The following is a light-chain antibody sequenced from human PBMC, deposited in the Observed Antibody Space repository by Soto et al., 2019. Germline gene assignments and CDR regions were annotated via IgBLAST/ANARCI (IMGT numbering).Light chain of an antibody. CDR1: QRIXRD. V-gene: IGKV3-15*01. J-gene: IGKJ1*01. CDR2: CAS. Sequence: IWVTQSAAALSMSPGERATLSCRASQRIXRDLGWYQQKPGQSPRILXVCASIRATGSPARLSGSGSGTAVTRTSGRLQSADCALYYCPQYKNRPGTFGQGTKVDIK. CDR3: PQYKNRPGT.